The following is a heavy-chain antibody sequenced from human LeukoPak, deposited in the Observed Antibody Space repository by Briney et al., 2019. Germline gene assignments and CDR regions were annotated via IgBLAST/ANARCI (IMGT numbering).Heavy chain of an antibody. V-gene: IGHV4-39*07. CDR2: IYHSGST. CDR3: ARGRGGYGYDGNFGLGAFDI. D-gene: IGHD4-23*01. J-gene: IGHJ3*02. Sequence: SETLSLTCTVSGDSISSSGYYWGWIRQPPGKGLEWIGSIYHSGSTYYNPSLRSRVTVSADTSNNKFSLKLSSVTAADTAVYYCARGRGGYGYDGNFGLGAFDIWGQGTIVTVSS. CDR1: GDSISSSGYY.